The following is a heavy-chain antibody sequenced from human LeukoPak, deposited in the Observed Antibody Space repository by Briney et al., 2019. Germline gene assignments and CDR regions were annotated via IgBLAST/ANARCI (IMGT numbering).Heavy chain of an antibody. V-gene: IGHV3-23*01. CDR3: AKAASSGWPPYYYGMDV. Sequence: GGSLRLSCAASGFIFSSYSMSWVRQAPGKGLEWVSVITGSGGNTYYADSVKGRFTISKDNSKNTVYLQMSSLRVDDTAVYYCAKAASSGWPPYYYGMDVWGQGTTVTVSS. J-gene: IGHJ6*02. CDR2: ITGSGGNT. D-gene: IGHD6-25*01. CDR1: GFIFSSYS.